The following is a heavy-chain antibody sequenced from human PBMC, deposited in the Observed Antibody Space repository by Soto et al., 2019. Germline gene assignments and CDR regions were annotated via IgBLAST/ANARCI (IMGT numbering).Heavy chain of an antibody. J-gene: IGHJ1*01. D-gene: IGHD2-15*01. CDR1: GFTFSNYW. CDR2: IDSDGSRI. V-gene: IGHV3-74*01. Sequence: EVQLVESGGGLVQPGESLRLSCAASGFTFSNYWMHWVRQAPGKGLVWVSRIDSDGSRITYADLVKGRFTISRDNAKNTVYLHMNSLTADDTAVYYCVRTSLVVAVATREDFWGQGTLVTVSS. CDR3: VRTSLVVAVATREDF.